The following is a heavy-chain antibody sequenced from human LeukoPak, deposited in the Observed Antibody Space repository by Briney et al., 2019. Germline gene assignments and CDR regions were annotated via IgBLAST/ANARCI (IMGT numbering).Heavy chain of an antibody. CDR1: GGSISSYY. D-gene: IGHD6-6*01. CDR2: IYYSGST. V-gene: IGHV4-59*12. Sequence: PSETLSLTCTVSGGSISSYYWSWIRQPPGKGLEWIGYIYYSGSTNYNPSLKSRVTISVDTSKNQFSLKLSSVTAADTAVYYCATNIAARLSYFDYWGQGTLVTVSS. CDR3: ATNIAARLSYFDY. J-gene: IGHJ4*02.